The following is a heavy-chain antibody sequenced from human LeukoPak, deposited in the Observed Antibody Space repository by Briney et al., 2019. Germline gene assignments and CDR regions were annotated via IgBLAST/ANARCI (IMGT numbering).Heavy chain of an antibody. J-gene: IGHJ4*02. Sequence: PGGSLRLSCAASGFTFSSYSMNWVRQAPGKGLEWVSSISSSSSYIYYADSVKGRFTISRDNAKNSLYLQMNSLRAEDTAVYYCARGDGYCTNVVCYRGVYWGQGTLVTVSS. D-gene: IGHD2-8*01. V-gene: IGHV3-21*01. CDR2: ISSSSSYI. CDR1: GFTFSSYS. CDR3: ARGDGYCTNVVCYRGVY.